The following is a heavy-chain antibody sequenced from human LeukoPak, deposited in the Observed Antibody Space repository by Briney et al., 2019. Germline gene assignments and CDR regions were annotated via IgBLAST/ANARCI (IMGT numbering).Heavy chain of an antibody. J-gene: IGHJ3*02. CDR1: GGSISSSSYY. Sequence: TTSETLSLTCSVSGGSISSSSYYWGWIRQPPGKVLEWIGNIYYSGSTYYNPSLKSRVTIFVDTFKNQFSPKLSSVTAADTAVYYCARYRQSPSDAFDIWGQGTMVTVSS. D-gene: IGHD3-16*02. CDR3: ARYRQSPSDAFDI. CDR2: IYYSGST. V-gene: IGHV4-39*01.